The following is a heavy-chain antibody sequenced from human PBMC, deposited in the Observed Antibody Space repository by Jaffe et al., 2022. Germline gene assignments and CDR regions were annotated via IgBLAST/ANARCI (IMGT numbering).Heavy chain of an antibody. D-gene: IGHD3-3*01. J-gene: IGHJ6*03. Sequence: EVQLVESGGGLVQPGRSLRLSCTASGFTFGDYAMSWFRQAPGKGLEWVGFIRSKAYGGTTEYAASVKGRFTISRDDSKSIAYLQMNSLKTEDTAVYYCTRERGFWSLYYYYYMDVWGKGTTVTVSS. CDR3: TRERGFWSLYYYYYMDV. V-gene: IGHV3-49*03. CDR2: IRSKAYGGTT. CDR1: GFTFGDYA.